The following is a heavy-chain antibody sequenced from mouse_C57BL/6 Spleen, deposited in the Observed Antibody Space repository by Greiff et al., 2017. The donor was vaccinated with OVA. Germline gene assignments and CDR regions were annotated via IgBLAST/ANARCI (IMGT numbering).Heavy chain of an antibody. D-gene: IGHD1-1*01. Sequence: QVQLQQPGAELVMPGASVKLSCKASGYTFTSYWMHWVKQRPGQGLEWIGEIDPSDSYTTYNQKFKGKSTLTVDKSSSTAYMQLSSLTSEDSAVYYCARSYCYGSSSWYFDVWGTGTTVTVST. CDR3: ARSYCYGSSSWYFDV. J-gene: IGHJ1*03. CDR2: IDPSDSYT. CDR1: GYTFTSYW. V-gene: IGHV1-69*01.